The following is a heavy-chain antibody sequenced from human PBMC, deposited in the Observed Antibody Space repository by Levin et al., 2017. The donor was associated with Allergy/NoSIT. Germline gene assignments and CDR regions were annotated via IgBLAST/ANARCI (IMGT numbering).Heavy chain of an antibody. D-gene: IGHD6-13*01. CDR3: ARQFGYSTSSVNNWFDP. V-gene: IGHV6-1*01. J-gene: IGHJ5*02. CDR2: TYYVSKWYN. CDR1: GDSFSSNSAA. Sequence: PSETLSLTCAISGDSFSSNSAAWNWIRQSPSRGLEWLGRTYYVSKWYNDFALSVKSRIVINPDTSKNQFSLQLNSVTPDNTAVYYCARQFGYSTSSVNNWFDPWGQGTLVTVSS.